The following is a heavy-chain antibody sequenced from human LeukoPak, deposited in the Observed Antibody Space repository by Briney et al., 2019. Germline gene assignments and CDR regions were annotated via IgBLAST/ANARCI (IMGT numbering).Heavy chain of an antibody. CDR2: MNPNSGNT. Sequence: ASVKVSCKASGYTFTSYDINWVRQATGQGLEWMGWMNPNSGNTGYAQKFQGRVTMTRNTSISTAYMELSSLRSEDTAVYYCARAGYSSSWYLDYYYYMDVWGKGTTATISS. CDR3: ARAGYSSSWYLDYYYYMDV. CDR1: GYTFTSYD. J-gene: IGHJ6*03. V-gene: IGHV1-8*01. D-gene: IGHD6-13*01.